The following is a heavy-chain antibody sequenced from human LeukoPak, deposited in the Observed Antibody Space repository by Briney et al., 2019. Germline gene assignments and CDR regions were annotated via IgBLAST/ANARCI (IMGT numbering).Heavy chain of an antibody. V-gene: IGHV3-23*01. Sequence: PGGSLRLSCAASGFTFSSYAMSWVRQAPGKGLEWVSAISGSGGSTYYADSVKGRFTISRDNSKNTLYLQMNSLRAEDTAVYYCTTDLYYDSSGSHFDYWGQGTLVTVSS. CDR3: TTDLYYDSSGSHFDY. D-gene: IGHD3-22*01. CDR2: ISGSGGST. CDR1: GFTFSSYA. J-gene: IGHJ4*02.